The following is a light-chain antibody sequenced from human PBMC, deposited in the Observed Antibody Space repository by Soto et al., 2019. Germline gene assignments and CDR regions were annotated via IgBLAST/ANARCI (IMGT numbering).Light chain of an antibody. CDR3: LQYNSYSPLT. CDR2: DAS. J-gene: IGKJ4*01. V-gene: IGKV1-5*01. Sequence: DIQMTQSPSTLSASVGDRVTITCRASQSISSWLAWYQQKPGKAPKLLIYDASSLESGVPSRFSGSGSGTEFTLTISSLQPDDFATYYCLQYNSYSPLTFGRGTKVDIK. CDR1: QSISSW.